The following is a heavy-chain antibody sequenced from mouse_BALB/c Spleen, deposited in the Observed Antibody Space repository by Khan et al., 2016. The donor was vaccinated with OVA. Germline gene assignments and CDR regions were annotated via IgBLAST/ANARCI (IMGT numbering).Heavy chain of an antibody. J-gene: IGHJ3*01. V-gene: IGHV1-4*01. Sequence: VQLQQSGAELARPGASVKMSCKASGYTFTSYTIHWIKKRPGQGLEWIGYINPSNDYTNYNQKFKDKATLTTDKSSTPAYLRRSSLTSDDSAVYNCVRDGAYHRNDGWFAYWGQGTLVTVSA. CDR3: VRDGAYHRNDGWFAY. CDR1: GYTFTSYT. CDR2: INPSNDYT. D-gene: IGHD2-14*01.